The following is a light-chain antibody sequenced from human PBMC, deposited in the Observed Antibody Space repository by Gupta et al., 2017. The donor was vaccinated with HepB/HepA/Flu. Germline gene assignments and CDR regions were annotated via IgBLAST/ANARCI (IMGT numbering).Light chain of an antibody. CDR2: DAS. CDR3: QQPSNWPPIT. Sequence: EIVLTQSPATLSLSPGERATLSCRASQSVSSYLAWYKQKPGQAPRLLIYDASNRATGIPARFSGSGCGTDFTLTISSLEPEDFAVYYCQQPSNWPPITFGQGTPLEIK. CDR1: QSVSSY. V-gene: IGKV3-11*01. J-gene: IGKJ5*01.